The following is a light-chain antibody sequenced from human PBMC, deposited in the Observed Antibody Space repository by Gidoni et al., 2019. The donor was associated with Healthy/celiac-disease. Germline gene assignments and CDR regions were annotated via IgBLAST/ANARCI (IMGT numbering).Light chain of an antibody. CDR1: SSDVGGYNY. J-gene: IGLJ1*01. Sequence: QSALPQPASVSGSPGHSITISCFGTSSDVGGYNYVSWYQQHPGKAPKLMIYDVSNRPSGVSNRFSGSKSGNTASLTISGLQAEDEADYYCSSYTSSSTRVFGTGTKVTVL. CDR2: DVS. CDR3: SSYTSSSTRV. V-gene: IGLV2-14*01.